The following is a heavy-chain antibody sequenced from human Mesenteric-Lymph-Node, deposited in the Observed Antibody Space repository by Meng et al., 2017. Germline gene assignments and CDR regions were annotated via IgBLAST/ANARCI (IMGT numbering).Heavy chain of an antibody. CDR1: GGSISTSVYY. CDR3: VRSSAWVRTGFDP. V-gene: IGHV4-39*01. CDR2: IGHSGFT. Sequence: QVWGGGPGLVRPAGATSRTWSVSGGSISTSVYYWGWIRQPPGKGLEWIGSIGHSGFTYYTPSLKSRVTVSIDTSRNPFSLWLTSVTAADTAVYYCVRSSAWVRTGFDPWGQGTLVTVSS. J-gene: IGHJ5*02. D-gene: IGHD6-19*01.